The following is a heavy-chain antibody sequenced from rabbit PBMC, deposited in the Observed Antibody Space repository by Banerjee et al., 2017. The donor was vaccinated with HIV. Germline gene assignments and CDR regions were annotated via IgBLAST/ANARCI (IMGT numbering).Heavy chain of an antibody. CDR1: GFSFSRNYY. CDR3: ARRILDYDGYDGYDS. V-gene: IGHV1S45*01. CDR2: IETSTGDT. J-gene: IGHJ3*01. D-gene: IGHD2-1*01. Sequence: QEQLEESGGDLVKPEGSLTLTCTASGFSFSRNYYMCWVRQAPGKGLEWIACIETSTGDTYYATWAKGRLTISRTSSTTVTLQMTGLTAADTATYFCARRILDYDGYDGYDSWGQGTLVTVS.